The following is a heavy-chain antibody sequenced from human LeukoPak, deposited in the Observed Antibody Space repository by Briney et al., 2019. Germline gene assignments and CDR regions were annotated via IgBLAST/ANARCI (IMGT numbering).Heavy chain of an antibody. J-gene: IGHJ3*02. CDR1: GGSISSSSYY. Sequence: PSETLSLTCTVSGGSISSSSYYWGWIRQPPGKGLEWIGSIYYSGSTYYKPSLKSRVTISVDTSKNQFSLKLSSVTAADTAVYYCASTSGYWPNNAFDIWGQGTMVTVSS. V-gene: IGHV4-39*07. D-gene: IGHD3-22*01. CDR3: ASTSGYWPNNAFDI. CDR2: IYYSGST.